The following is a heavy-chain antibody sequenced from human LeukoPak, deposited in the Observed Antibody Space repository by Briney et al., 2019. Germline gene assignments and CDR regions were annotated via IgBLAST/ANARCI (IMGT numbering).Heavy chain of an antibody. CDR2: ISGSGGST. J-gene: IGHJ4*02. D-gene: IGHD2-15*01. V-gene: IGHV3-23*01. CDR3: AKDLVRYCSGGSCYY. CDR1: GFTFSSYA. Sequence: PGGSLRLSCAASGFTFSSYAMSWVRQAPGKGLEWVSAISGSGGSTYYADSVKGRFTISRDNSKNTLYLQMNSLRAEDTAVYYCAKDLVRYCSGGSCYYWGQGTLVTVSS.